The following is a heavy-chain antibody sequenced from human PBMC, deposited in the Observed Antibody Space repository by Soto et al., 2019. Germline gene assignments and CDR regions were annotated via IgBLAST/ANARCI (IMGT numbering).Heavy chain of an antibody. CDR2: INPSGGYT. J-gene: IGHJ4*02. CDR3: ARGGGIVVVTAPYDY. V-gene: IGHV1-46*03. CDR1: GYTFSSYY. Sequence: ASVKVSCKASGYTFSSYYMNWVRQAPGQGLEWLGIINPSGGYTTYAQRFLGRVTMTSDTSTSTVHMELGSLTSEDTAVYYCARGGGIVVVTAPYDYRGQGSLVTVSS. D-gene: IGHD2-21*02.